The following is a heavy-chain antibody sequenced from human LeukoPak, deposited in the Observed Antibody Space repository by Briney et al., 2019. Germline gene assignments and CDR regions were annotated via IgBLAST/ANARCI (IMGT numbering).Heavy chain of an antibody. D-gene: IGHD6-13*01. J-gene: IGHJ4*02. V-gene: IGHV3-11*04. CDR1: GFTFSDYY. CDR2: ISSSGSML. Sequence: GGSLRLSCTVSGFTFSDYYMSWVRQAPGKGLKWVSYISSSGSMLHYADSVKGRFTISRDNSKNTLYLQMNSLRAEDTAVYYCAKESLVAAAGYFDYWGQGTLVTVSS. CDR3: AKESLVAAAGYFDY.